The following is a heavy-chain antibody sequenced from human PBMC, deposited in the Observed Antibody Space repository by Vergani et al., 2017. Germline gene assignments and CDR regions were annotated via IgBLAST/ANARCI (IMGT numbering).Heavy chain of an antibody. J-gene: IGHJ6*02. CDR1: GYTFTGYY. V-gene: IGHV1-2*02. Sequence: QVQLVQSGAEEKRPGASVKVSCKNSGYTFTGYYMHWVRQAPGQGLEWMGWINTDSGATNYAERFQGRVTMRRDTSISTAYMELSRLRSDDTAVYFCARSLAVTAGHFYYVTDVWAQGNTVTVSS. D-gene: IGHD6-13*01. CDR2: INTDSGAT. CDR3: ARSLAVTAGHFYYVTDV.